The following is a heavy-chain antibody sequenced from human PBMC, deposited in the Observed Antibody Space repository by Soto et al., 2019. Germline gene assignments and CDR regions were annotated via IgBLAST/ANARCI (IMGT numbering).Heavy chain of an antibody. CDR3: ARGHLPGGNSFYFDY. V-gene: IGHV4-34*02. CDR1: GGSFSGNY. D-gene: IGHD4-4*01. J-gene: IGHJ4*02. Sequence: QVQLQQWGAVLLKPSETLSLTCAVSGGSFSGNYWTGIRQPPGKGLEWIGEISQSGHTNDHPSLKSRVTISVDTSKNQFSLNLSSVTAADTADYYCARGHLPGGNSFYFDYWGQGYRVNVSS. CDR2: ISQSGHT.